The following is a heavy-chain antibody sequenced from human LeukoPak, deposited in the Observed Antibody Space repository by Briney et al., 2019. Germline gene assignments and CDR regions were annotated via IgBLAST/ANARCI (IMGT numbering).Heavy chain of an antibody. D-gene: IGHD3-10*01. Sequence: SETLSLTCTVSGDSIGSSSYYWGWIRQPPGKGLEWIGSIYYSGSTYYNPSLKSRVTISVDTSKNQFSLKLSSVTDADTAVYYCARGRRGYYGSGSYSYYMDVWGKGTTVTVSS. V-gene: IGHV4-39*07. CDR3: ARGRRGYYGSGSYSYYMDV. J-gene: IGHJ6*03. CDR1: GDSIGSSSYY. CDR2: IYYSGST.